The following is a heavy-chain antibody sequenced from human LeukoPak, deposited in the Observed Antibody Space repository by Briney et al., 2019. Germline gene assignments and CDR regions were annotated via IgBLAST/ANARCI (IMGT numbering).Heavy chain of an antibody. CDR3: ARRHPIYSYGSPDAFDI. CDR2: IIPIFGTA. Sequence: GASVKVSCKASGGTFSRLTISWVRQAPGQGLEWMGGIIPIFGTANYAQKFQGRVTITADESTSTAYMELSSLRSEDTAVYYCARRHPIYSYGSPDAFDIWGQGTMVTVSS. V-gene: IGHV1-69*13. D-gene: IGHD5-18*01. CDR1: GGTFSRLT. J-gene: IGHJ3*02.